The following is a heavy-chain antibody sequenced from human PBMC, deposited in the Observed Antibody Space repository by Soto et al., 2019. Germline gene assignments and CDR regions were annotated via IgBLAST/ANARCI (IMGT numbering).Heavy chain of an antibody. V-gene: IGHV3-30*18. CDR2: ISYDGSNK. J-gene: IGHJ6*02. Sequence: QVQLVESGGGVVQPGRSLRLSCAASGFTFSSYGMHWVRQAPGKGLEWVAVISYDGSNKNYADSVKGRFTISRDNSKNTLYLQMNSLRAEDTAVYYCAKDRKGDYYGMDVWGQGTTVTVSS. CDR1: GFTFSSYG. CDR3: AKDRKGDYYGMDV.